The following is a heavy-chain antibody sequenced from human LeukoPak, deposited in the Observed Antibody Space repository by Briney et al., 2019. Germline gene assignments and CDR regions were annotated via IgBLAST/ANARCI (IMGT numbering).Heavy chain of an antibody. CDR1: GGSISSGGYY. D-gene: IGHD2-2*02. V-gene: IGHV4-31*03. CDR2: IYYSGST. Sequence: PSQTLSLTCTVSGGSISSGGYYWSWIRQHPGKGLEWIGYIYYSGSTYYNPSLKSRVTISVDTSKNQFSLKLSSVTAADTAVYYCARGPVQPAAIPLYGRTPRSDAFDIWGQGTMVTVSS. J-gene: IGHJ3*02. CDR3: ARGPVQPAAIPLYGRTPRSDAFDI.